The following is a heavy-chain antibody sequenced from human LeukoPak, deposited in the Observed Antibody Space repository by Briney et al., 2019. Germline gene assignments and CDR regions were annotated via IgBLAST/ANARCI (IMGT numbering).Heavy chain of an antibody. D-gene: IGHD2-15*01. CDR1: GFTFSSYG. Sequence: GGSLRLSCAASGFTFSSYGMHWVRQAPGKGLEWVAFIRFDGSYKYYADSVKGRFTISRDNSKNTLYLQMNSLRAEDTAVYYCAKGVGYCSGGSCQQFDYWGQGTLVTVSS. V-gene: IGHV3-30*02. CDR2: IRFDGSYK. J-gene: IGHJ4*02. CDR3: AKGVGYCSGGSCQQFDY.